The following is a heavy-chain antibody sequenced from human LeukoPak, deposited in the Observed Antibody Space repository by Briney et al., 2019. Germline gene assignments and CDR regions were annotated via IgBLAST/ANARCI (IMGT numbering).Heavy chain of an antibody. J-gene: IGHJ4*02. CDR2: VFYTGKT. CDR3: ARIFDS. Sequence: TETPSLTSRLQAGQGYIGEYYWGWIRQSPGKGLEWIGDVFYTGKTNYNPSLRGRVTISINTSKNQFSLKLASVTAADTAVYCCARIFDSWGQGTLVTVSS. CDR1: AGQGYIGEYY. V-gene: IGHV4-61*08.